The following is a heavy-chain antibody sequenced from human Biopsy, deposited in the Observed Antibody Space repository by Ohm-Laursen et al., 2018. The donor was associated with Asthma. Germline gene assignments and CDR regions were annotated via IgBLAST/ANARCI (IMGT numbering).Heavy chain of an antibody. V-gene: IGHV1-69*13. CDR3: ARGYSGSDRIVYYYSGLEV. CDR1: GGTFSRYA. J-gene: IGHJ6*02. CDR2: LIPVLGTP. Sequence: ASVKVSCKPSGGTFSRYAISWVRQAPGQGLEWMGGLIPVLGTPDHAQMFEGRVTITADESTSTAYMELSSLSSEDTAVYYCARGYSGSDRIVYYYSGLEVWGQGTTVTVSS. D-gene: IGHD5-12*01.